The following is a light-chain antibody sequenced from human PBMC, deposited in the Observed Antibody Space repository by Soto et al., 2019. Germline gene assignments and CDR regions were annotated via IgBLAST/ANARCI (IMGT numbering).Light chain of an antibody. Sequence: DIQMPQSPSSLSASVGARGTLTCRASQNISNYLNWYRQKPGKAPKILISAASSLQSGVPSRFSGSGSGTDFTLTISSLQPEDFATYYCQQTYSILFTFGGGTKVDIK. V-gene: IGKV1-39*01. CDR1: QNISNY. CDR2: AAS. J-gene: IGKJ4*01. CDR3: QQTYSILFT.